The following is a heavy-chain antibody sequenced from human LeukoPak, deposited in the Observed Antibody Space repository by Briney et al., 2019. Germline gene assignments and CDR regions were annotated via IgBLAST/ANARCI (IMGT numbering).Heavy chain of an antibody. CDR1: GFTFSSYS. CDR3: ARDVEYYDSSGYPYYFDY. J-gene: IGHJ4*02. V-gene: IGHV3-48*04. Sequence: GGSLRLSCAASGFTFSSYSMNWVRQAPGKGLEWVSYISSSGSTIYYADSVKGRFTISRDNAKSSLYLQMNSLRAEDTAVYYCARDVEYYDSSGYPYYFDYWGQGTLVTVSS. CDR2: ISSSGSTI. D-gene: IGHD3-22*01.